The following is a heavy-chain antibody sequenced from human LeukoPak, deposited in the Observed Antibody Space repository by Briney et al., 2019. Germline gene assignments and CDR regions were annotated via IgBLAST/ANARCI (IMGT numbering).Heavy chain of an antibody. V-gene: IGHV4-61*02. CDR1: GGSISSGSYY. D-gene: IGHD3-22*01. Sequence: ASETLSLTCTVSGGSISSGSYYWSWIRQPAGKGLEWIGRIYTSGSTNYNPSLKSRVTMSVDPSNNQFSLNLRSVTAADTALYYCARRRYYDGSGYLEWGQGTLLSVSS. CDR2: IYTSGST. J-gene: IGHJ1*01. CDR3: ARRRYYDGSGYLE.